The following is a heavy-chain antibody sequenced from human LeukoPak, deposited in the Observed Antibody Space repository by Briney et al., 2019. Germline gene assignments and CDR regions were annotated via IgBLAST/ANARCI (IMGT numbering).Heavy chain of an antibody. J-gene: IGHJ4*02. CDR2: IYYSGST. CDR3: TKGGELMNY. D-gene: IGHD1-26*01. CDR1: GGPISSSSYY. V-gene: IGHV4-39*07. Sequence: SETLSLTCTVSGGPISSSSYYWGWIRQPPGTGLEWIGSIYYSGSTYYNPSLKSRVTISIDASKNQFSLRLSSVTAADTAVYYCTKGGELMNYWGQGTLVTVSS.